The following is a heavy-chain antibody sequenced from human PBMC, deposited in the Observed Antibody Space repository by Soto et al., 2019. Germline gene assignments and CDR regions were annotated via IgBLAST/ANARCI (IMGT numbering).Heavy chain of an antibody. Sequence: PGGSLRLSCAASGFTFSDYYMSWIRQAPGKGLEWVSYISSSGSTIYYADSVKGRFTISRDNAKNSLYLQMNSLRAEDTAVYYCASLYCSGGSCYDGAFDIWGQRTMVTVSS. CDR2: ISSSGSTI. CDR1: GFTFSDYY. CDR3: ASLYCSGGSCYDGAFDI. V-gene: IGHV3-11*01. J-gene: IGHJ3*02. D-gene: IGHD2-15*01.